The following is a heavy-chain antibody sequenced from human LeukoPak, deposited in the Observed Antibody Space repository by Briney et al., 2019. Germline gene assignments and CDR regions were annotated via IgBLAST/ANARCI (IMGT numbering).Heavy chain of an antibody. D-gene: IGHD3-16*01. J-gene: IGHJ4*02. V-gene: IGHV4-61*01. CDR3: ARGVFMITFGGVIH. Sequence: SETLSLTCTVSGGSLSSGSYYWRWIRQPPGKGLEWIGYIYYSGSTNYNPSLKSRVTISVDTSKNQFSLKLSSVTAADTAVYYCARGVFMITFGGVIHWGQGTLVTVSS. CDR2: IYYSGST. CDR1: GGSLSSGSYY.